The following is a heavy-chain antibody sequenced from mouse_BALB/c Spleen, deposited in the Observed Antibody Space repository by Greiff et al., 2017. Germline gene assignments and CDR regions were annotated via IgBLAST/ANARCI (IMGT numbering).Heavy chain of an antibody. D-gene: IGHD3-1*01. CDR3: VRRGLPSYAMDY. J-gene: IGHJ4*01. CDR2: IRSKSNNYAT. CDR1: GFTFNTYA. V-gene: IGHV10-1*02. Sequence: EVHLVESGGGLVQPKGSLKLSCAASGFTFNTYAMNWVRQAPGKGLEWVARIRSKSNNYATYYADSVKDRFTISRDDSQSMLYLQMNNLKTEDTAMYYCVRRGLPSYAMDYWGQGTSVTVSS.